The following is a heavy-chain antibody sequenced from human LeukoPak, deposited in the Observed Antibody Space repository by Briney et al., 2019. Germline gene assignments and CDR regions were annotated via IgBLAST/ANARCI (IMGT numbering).Heavy chain of an antibody. V-gene: IGHV1-69*04. Sequence: ASVKVSCKASGYTFTSYGISWVRQAPGQGLEWMGRIIPILGIANYAQKFQGRVTITADKSTSTAYMELSSLRSEDTAVYYCASAGSGSYYGYWGQGTLVTVSS. J-gene: IGHJ4*02. CDR2: IIPILGIA. CDR3: ASAGSGSYYGY. D-gene: IGHD3-10*01. CDR1: GYTFTSYG.